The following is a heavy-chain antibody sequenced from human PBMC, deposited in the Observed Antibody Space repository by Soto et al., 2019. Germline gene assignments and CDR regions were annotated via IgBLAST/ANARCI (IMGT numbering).Heavy chain of an antibody. CDR1: GGSISSGGYY. Sequence: SETLSLTCTVSGGSISSGGYYWSWIRQHPGKGLEWIGYIYYSGSTYYNPSLKSRVTISVDTSKNQFSLKLSSVTAADTAVYYCAGVKGSSSWDHFDYWGQGTLGTVSS. J-gene: IGHJ4*02. D-gene: IGHD6-13*01. V-gene: IGHV4-31*03. CDR3: AGVKGSSSWDHFDY. CDR2: IYYSGST.